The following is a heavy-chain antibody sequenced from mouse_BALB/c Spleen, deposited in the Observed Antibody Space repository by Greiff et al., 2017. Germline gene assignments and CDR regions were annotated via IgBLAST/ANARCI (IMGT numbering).Heavy chain of an antibody. CDR1: GFTFSDYY. V-gene: IGHV5-4*02. D-gene: IGHD2-4*01. Sequence: EVKLMESGGGLVKPGGSLKLSCAASGFTFSDYYMYWVRQTPEKRLEWVATISDGGSYTYYPDSVKGRFTISRDNAKNNLYLQMSSLKSEDTAMYYCARASTMITTAFAYWGQGTLVTVSA. CDR3: ARASTMITTAFAY. CDR2: ISDGGSYT. J-gene: IGHJ3*01.